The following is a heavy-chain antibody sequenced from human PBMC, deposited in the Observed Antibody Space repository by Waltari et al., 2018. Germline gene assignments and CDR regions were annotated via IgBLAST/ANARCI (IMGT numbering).Heavy chain of an antibody. V-gene: IGHV4-34*01. Sequence: QMQLQQWGAGLLKPSETLSLTCAVSGESFIGYYWNWIRQPPGRGLEWLGEIHHSGSINYNPSLGSRVTISQDMSKNQFSLKLTSVTAADTAVYYCVRGKMYSRPYFDYWGQGTLVTVSS. D-gene: IGHD6-13*01. CDR1: GESFIGYY. CDR2: IHHSGSI. CDR3: VRGKMYSRPYFDY. J-gene: IGHJ4*02.